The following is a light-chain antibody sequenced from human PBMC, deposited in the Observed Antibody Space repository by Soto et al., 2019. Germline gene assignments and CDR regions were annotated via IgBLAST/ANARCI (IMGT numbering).Light chain of an antibody. CDR2: DAS. CDR3: QLGGFA. J-gene: IGKJ3*01. CDR1: QSITSY. Sequence: DIQMTQSPSSLSASVGDRVTITCRASQSITSYLNWFQQKPGKAPKLLIYDASSLESGVPSRFSGSGSGTDFTLTINSLKPEDFATYYCQLGGFAFGHGTKVDIK. V-gene: IGKV1-39*01.